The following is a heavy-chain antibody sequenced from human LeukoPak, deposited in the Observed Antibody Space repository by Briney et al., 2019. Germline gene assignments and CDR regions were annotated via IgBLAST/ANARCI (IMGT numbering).Heavy chain of an antibody. J-gene: IGHJ4*02. CDR2: ISSSSSYI. D-gene: IGHD3-10*01. Sequence: GGSLRLSCAASGFTFSSYSMNWVRQAPGKGLEWVSSISSSSSYIYYADSVKGRFTISRDNAKNSLYLQMNSLRAEDTAVYYRATEDQYGSFNFDYWGQGTLVTVSS. CDR1: GFTFSSYS. V-gene: IGHV3-21*01. CDR3: ATEDQYGSFNFDY.